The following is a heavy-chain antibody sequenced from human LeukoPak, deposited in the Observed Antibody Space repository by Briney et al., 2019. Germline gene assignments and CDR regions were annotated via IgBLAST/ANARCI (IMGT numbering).Heavy chain of an antibody. CDR2: MNPNSGNT. CDR3: ARCVIGREYGSSTTCYDNTFGD. J-gene: IGHJ4*02. D-gene: IGHD2-2*01. Sequence: ASVTVSCKASGYTFTIHDINWVRHATGQGLEWMGWMNPNSGNTGYAQKFQVRVTMTRNTSISTAYMELSSLRSEDTAVYYCARCVIGREYGSSTTCYDNTFGDWGQGTLVTVSS. V-gene: IGHV1-8*01. CDR1: GYTFTIHD.